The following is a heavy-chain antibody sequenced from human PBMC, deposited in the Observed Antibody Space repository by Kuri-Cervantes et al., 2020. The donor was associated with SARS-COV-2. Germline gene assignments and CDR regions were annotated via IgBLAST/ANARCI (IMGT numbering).Heavy chain of an antibody. CDR3: ARDPSAVTPIY. CDR2: ISGSGGST. D-gene: IGHD4-17*01. Sequence: GESLKISCAASGFTFSSYAMSWVRQAPGKGLEWVSAISGSGGSTYYADSVKGRFTISRDNAKNSLYLQMNSLRAEDTAVYYCARDPSAVTPIYWGQGTLVTVSS. J-gene: IGHJ4*02. V-gene: IGHV3-23*01. CDR1: GFTFSSYA.